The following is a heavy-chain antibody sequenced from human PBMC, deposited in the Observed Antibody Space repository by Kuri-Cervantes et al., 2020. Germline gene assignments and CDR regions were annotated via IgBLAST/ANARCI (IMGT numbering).Heavy chain of an antibody. V-gene: IGHV3-30-3*01. J-gene: IGHJ4*02. CDR2: ISYDGSNK. Sequence: GGSLRLSCAASGFTFSSYAMHWVRQAPGKGLEWVAVISYDGSNKYYADSVKGRFTISRDNSKNPLYLQMNSLRAEDTAVYYCARGRGGARYFDYWGQGTLVTVSS. CDR3: ARGRGGARYFDY. D-gene: IGHD3-10*01. CDR1: GFTFSSYA.